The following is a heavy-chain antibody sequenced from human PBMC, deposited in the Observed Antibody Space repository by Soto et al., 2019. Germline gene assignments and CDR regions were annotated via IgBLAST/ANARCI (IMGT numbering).Heavy chain of an antibody. Sequence: PSETLSLTCTVSGGSISSYYWSWIRQPPGKGLEWIGYIYYSGSTNYNPSLKSRVTISVDTSKNQFSLKLSSVTAADTAVYYCARVVAAAGPGGFDYWGQGTLVTVSS. D-gene: IGHD6-13*01. CDR1: GGSISSYY. V-gene: IGHV4-59*01. CDR3: ARVVAAAGPGGFDY. CDR2: IYYSGST. J-gene: IGHJ4*02.